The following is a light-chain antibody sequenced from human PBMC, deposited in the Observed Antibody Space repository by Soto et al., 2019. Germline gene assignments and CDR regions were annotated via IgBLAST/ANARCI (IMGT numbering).Light chain of an antibody. Sequence: DIQMTQSPSTLSASVGDRFTITCRASQSISSYLNWYQQKPGKAPKLLIYAASSLQSGVPPRFSGSGSGTDFTLTISSLQPEDFATFYCQQTYNTPFAFGPGTKVDI. CDR1: QSISSY. V-gene: IGKV1-39*01. J-gene: IGKJ3*01. CDR2: AAS. CDR3: QQTYNTPFA.